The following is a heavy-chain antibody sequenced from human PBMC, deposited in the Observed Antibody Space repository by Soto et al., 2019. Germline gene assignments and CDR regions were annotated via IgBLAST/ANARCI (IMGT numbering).Heavy chain of an antibody. D-gene: IGHD3-10*01. CDR2: MYNSGST. V-gene: IGHV4-59*08. CDR1: GASISSYY. Sequence: SEPLSLTCTVSGASISSYYWTWIRQPPGKGQEWIGFMYNSGSTHYNPSLKSRVTISLDTSKNQFSLNLSSVTAADTAVYYCAGMGYYYGSGSYPLDYWGQGTLVPVSS. CDR3: AGMGYYYGSGSYPLDY. J-gene: IGHJ4*01.